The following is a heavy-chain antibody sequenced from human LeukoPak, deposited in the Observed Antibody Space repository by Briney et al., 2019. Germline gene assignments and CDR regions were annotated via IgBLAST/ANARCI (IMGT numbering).Heavy chain of an antibody. V-gene: IGHV4-4*07. CDR1: GGSISSYY. D-gene: IGHD4-17*01. CDR3: AREPTVSYYYYYYMDV. J-gene: IGHJ6*03. Sequence: SETLSLTCTVSGGSISSYYWTWIRQPAGKGLEWIGRIYTSGSTNYNPSLKSRVTMSLDKSKNQFSLKLSSVTAAGTAVYYCAREPTVSYYYYYYMDVWGKGTTVTVSS. CDR2: IYTSGST.